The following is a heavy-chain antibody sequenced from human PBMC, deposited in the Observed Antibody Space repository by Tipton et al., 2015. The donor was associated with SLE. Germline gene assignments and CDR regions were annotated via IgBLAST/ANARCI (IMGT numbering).Heavy chain of an antibody. CDR1: GFTFSSYG. CDR3: ARDVRVAVAGTFHY. D-gene: IGHD6-19*01. V-gene: IGHV3-7*01. J-gene: IGHJ4*02. CDR2: IKQDGSEK. Sequence: SLRLSCAASGFTFSSYGMHWVRQAPGKGLEWVANIKQDGSEKYYVDSVKGRFTISRDNAKNSLYLQMNSLRAEDTAVYYCARDVRVAVAGTFHYWGQGTLVTVSS.